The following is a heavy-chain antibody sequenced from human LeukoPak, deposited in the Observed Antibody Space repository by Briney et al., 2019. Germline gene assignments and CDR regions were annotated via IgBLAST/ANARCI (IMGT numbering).Heavy chain of an antibody. Sequence: SETLSLTCAVYGGSFSGYYWSWIRQPPGKGLEWIGEINHSGSTNYNPSLKGRVTISIDTSKNQFSLRLTSVTATDTAIYHCARHSGSGSLSRPFDPWGQGTLVTVSS. D-gene: IGHD3-10*01. J-gene: IGHJ5*02. CDR1: GGSFSGYY. CDR2: INHSGST. V-gene: IGHV4-34*01. CDR3: ARHSGSGSLSRPFDP.